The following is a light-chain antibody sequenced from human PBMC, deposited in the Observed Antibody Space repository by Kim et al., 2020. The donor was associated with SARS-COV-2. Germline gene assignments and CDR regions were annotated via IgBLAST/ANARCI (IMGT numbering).Light chain of an antibody. CDR2: DAS. J-gene: IGKJ1*01. Sequence: EIVLTQSPATLSLSTGERATLSCRASQSVNSYLAWYQQKPGQAPRLLIYDASNRATDIPARFSGSGSGTDFTLTISSLEPADFAVYYCQHRGNWPRTFGQGTKVDIK. CDR1: QSVNSY. CDR3: QHRGNWPRT. V-gene: IGKV3-11*01.